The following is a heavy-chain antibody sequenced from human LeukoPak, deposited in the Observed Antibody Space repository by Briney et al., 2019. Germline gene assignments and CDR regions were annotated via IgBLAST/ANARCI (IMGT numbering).Heavy chain of an antibody. D-gene: IGHD4-23*01. J-gene: IGHJ6*03. CDR3: ANTVAGTQIGYYMDV. V-gene: IGHV1-8*01. CDR1: GYTFTSYD. CDR2: MNPNSGNT. Sequence: ASVKVSCKASGYTFTSYDINWVRQATGQGLEWMGWMNPNSGNTGYAQKFQGRVTITADKSTSTAYMELSSLRSEDTAVYYCANTVAGTQIGYYMDVWGKGTTVTVSS.